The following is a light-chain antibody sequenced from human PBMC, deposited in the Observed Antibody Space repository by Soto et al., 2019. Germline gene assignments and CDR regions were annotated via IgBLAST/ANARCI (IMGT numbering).Light chain of an antibody. V-gene: IGLV1-40*01. CDR2: GNS. Sequence: QSALTQPPSVSGAPGQRVTISCTGSSSNIGAGYDVHWYQQLPGTAPKLLIYGNSNRPSGVPDRFSGSKSGTSASLAITGLQAEDEADYYCQSYDSSLSVWVFGGGTKLIVL. CDR3: QSYDSSLSVWV. J-gene: IGLJ3*02. CDR1: SSNIGAGYD.